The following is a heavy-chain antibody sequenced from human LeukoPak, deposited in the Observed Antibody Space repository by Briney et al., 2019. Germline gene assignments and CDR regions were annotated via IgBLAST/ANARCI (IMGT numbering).Heavy chain of an antibody. D-gene: IGHD3-10*01. Sequence: GGSLRLSCAASGFTFSSYAMSWVRQAPGKGLEWVSAISGSGGSTYYADSVKGRFTISRDNSKNTLYLQMNSPRAEDTAVYYCAKASRITMVRGAFDYWGQGTLVTVSS. CDR3: AKASRITMVRGAFDY. V-gene: IGHV3-23*01. CDR1: GFTFSSYA. CDR2: ISGSGGST. J-gene: IGHJ4*02.